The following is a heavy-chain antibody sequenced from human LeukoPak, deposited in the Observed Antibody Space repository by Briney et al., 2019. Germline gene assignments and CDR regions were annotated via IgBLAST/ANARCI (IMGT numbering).Heavy chain of an antibody. J-gene: IGHJ4*02. D-gene: IGHD3-9*01. CDR1: GFTFSSYA. V-gene: IGHV3-23*01. CDR3: AKDSRILTGYYFDY. Sequence: SGGSLRLSCAASGFTFSSYAMSWVRQAPGKGLEWVSDISGSGGSTYYADSVKGRFTISRDNSKNTLYLQMNSLRAEDTAVYYCAKDSRILTGYYFDYWGQGTLVTVSS. CDR2: ISGSGGST.